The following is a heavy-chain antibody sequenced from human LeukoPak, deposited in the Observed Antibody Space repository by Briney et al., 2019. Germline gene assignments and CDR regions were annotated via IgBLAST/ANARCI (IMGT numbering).Heavy chain of an antibody. Sequence: GGSLRLSCAASGFTFDDYAMYWVRQASGKGPEWVAGITWNSDTIDYADSVKGRFTISRDNAKKSLYLQMNSLRAEDTALYHCVKDLSPYCDGGTCYPYGMDVWGPGTTVTVSS. V-gene: IGHV3-9*01. CDR2: ITWNSDTI. CDR3: VKDLSPYCDGGTCYPYGMDV. D-gene: IGHD2-15*01. CDR1: GFTFDDYA. J-gene: IGHJ6*02.